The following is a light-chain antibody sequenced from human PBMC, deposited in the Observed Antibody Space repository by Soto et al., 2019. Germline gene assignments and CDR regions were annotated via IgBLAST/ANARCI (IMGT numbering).Light chain of an antibody. V-gene: IGKV3-20*01. CDR1: QSVSNTY. J-gene: IGKJ3*01. CDR2: DAS. Sequence: EIVLTQSPGTLSLSPGERATLSCRASQSVSNTYLAWYQQKPGQAPRLLIYDASSRATDIPDRFSGSVSGTDFTLTISRLEPEDFAVYYCEQYGRSPCLFTVGPGTKVDIK. CDR3: EQYGRSPCLFT.